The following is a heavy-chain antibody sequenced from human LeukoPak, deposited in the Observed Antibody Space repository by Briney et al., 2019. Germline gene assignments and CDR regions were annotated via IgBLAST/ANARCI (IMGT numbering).Heavy chain of an antibody. Sequence: GGSLRLSCAASGFTFTTYWMHWVRQAPGKGLEWVSRIKGDEMTTNYADSVKGRFTISRDDAKNTVYLQMNSLRAEDTAVYYCATVFDFWGQGTLVTVSS. V-gene: IGHV3-74*01. CDR1: GFTFTTYW. D-gene: IGHD2-21*02. J-gene: IGHJ5*01. CDR3: ATVFDF. CDR2: IKGDEMTT.